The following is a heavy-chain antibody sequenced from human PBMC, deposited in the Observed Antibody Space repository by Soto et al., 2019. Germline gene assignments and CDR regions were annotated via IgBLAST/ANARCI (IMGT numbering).Heavy chain of an antibody. CDR3: AKDGDTAMVIFYGGNPLAYFDY. CDR1: GYSFNSYW. D-gene: IGHD5-18*01. V-gene: IGHV5-51*01. J-gene: IGHJ4*02. CDR2: IYPGDSDT. Sequence: GESLKISCXGTGYSFNSYWIGWVRQMPGKGLEWMGIIYPGDSDTRDSPSFQGQVTISADKSISTAYLQMNSLRAEDTAVYYCAKDGDTAMVIFYGGNPLAYFDYWGQGTLVTVSS.